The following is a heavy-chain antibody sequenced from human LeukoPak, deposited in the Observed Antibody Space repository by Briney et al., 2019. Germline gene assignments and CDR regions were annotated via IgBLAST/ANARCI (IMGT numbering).Heavy chain of an antibody. D-gene: IGHD1-26*01. J-gene: IGHJ4*02. CDR2: ITNSGRST. CDR1: GFSFSNYF. CDR3: AREASGNYYVFDS. Sequence: GGSLRLSCEASGFSFSNYFMSWIRQAPGKGLEWVSYITNSGRSTNYAGAVKGRFTISRDNAKKSVYLEMTDLRPENTAVYYCAREASGNYYVFDSWGQGTLVTVSS. V-gene: IGHV3-11*04.